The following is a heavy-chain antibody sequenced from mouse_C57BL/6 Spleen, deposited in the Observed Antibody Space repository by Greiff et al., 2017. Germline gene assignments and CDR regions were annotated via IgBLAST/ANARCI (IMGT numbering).Heavy chain of an antibody. CDR3: ARRNYGSPYWYFDV. Sequence: DVMLVESGGGLVKPGGSLKLSCAASGFTFSDYGMHWVRQAPEKGLEWVAYISSGSSTIYYADTVKGRCTISRDNAKNTLFVQMTSLRSEDTAMYYCARRNYGSPYWYFDVWGTGTTVTVSS. D-gene: IGHD1-1*01. V-gene: IGHV5-17*01. CDR1: GFTFSDYG. J-gene: IGHJ1*03. CDR2: ISSGSSTI.